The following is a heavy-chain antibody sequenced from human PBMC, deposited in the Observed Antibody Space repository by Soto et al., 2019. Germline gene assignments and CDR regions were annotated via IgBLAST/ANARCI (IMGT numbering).Heavy chain of an antibody. V-gene: IGHV1-18*01. CDR1: GYTFSRYG. CDR2: ISGYNGDT. CDR3: AKNGQPPYYYYGMDV. D-gene: IGHD2-8*01. Sequence: QGQLVQSGPEAKKPGASVKVSCKASGYTFSRYGISWVRQAPGQGLEWMGWISGYNGDTKYAQKVQGRVTMTIDTSXXTAYMEVRSLTSDDTAIYYCAKNGQPPYYYYGMDVWGQGTTVTVSS. J-gene: IGHJ6*02.